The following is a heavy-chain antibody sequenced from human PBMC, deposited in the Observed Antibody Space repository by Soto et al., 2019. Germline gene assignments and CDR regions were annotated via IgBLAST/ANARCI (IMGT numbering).Heavy chain of an antibody. V-gene: IGHV4-59*01. D-gene: IGHD2-2*01. CDR2: IYYSGST. J-gene: IGHJ6*02. Sequence: PSGTLSLTCTVCGGSISSYYWSWIRQPPGKGLEWIGYIYYSGSTNYNPSLKSRVTISVDTSKNQFSLKLSSVTAADTAVYYCARSFYGYCSSTSCYYYYGMDVWGQGTTVTVSS. CDR3: ARSFYGYCSSTSCYYYYGMDV. CDR1: GGSISSYY.